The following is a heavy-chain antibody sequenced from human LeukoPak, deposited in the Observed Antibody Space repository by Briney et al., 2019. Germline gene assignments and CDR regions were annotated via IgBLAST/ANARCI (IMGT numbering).Heavy chain of an antibody. J-gene: IGHJ4*02. V-gene: IGHV3-30*02. CDR1: GFTFSSYG. Sequence: QPGGSLRLSCAASGFTFSSYGMHWVRQAPGKGLEWVAFIRYDGSNKYYADSVEGRFTISRDNSKNTLYLQMNSLRAEDTAVYYCAKELQTYDFWSGSVDYWGQGTLVTVSS. CDR3: AKELQTYDFWSGSVDY. CDR2: IRYDGSNK. D-gene: IGHD3-3*01.